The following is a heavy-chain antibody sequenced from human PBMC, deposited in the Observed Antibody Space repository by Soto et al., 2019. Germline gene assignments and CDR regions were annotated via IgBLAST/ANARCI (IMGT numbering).Heavy chain of an antibody. CDR3: ARGQRSDYYYYLYMDV. V-gene: IGHV4-59*01. J-gene: IGHJ6*03. D-gene: IGHD1-1*01. CDR2: IYYSGST. CDR1: GGSISSYY. Sequence: QVQLQESGPGLVKPSETLSLTCTVSGGSISSYYWSWIRQPPGKGLEWIGYIYYSGSTNYNPSLKSQVTISVDTSKNQFSLKLSSVTAADTAVYYCARGQRSDYYYYLYMDVRGKGTTVTVSS.